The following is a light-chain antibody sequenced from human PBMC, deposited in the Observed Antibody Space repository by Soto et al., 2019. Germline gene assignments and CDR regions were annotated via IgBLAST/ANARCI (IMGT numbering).Light chain of an antibody. CDR1: TGAVTSGHY. J-gene: IGLJ2*01. CDR2: DTS. CDR3: LLSYSGVVV. V-gene: IGLV7-46*01. Sequence: QAVVTQVPSLTVSPGGTMILTCGSSTGAVTSGHYPYWFQQKPGQAPRTLIYDTSNKQSWTPARFSGSLLWGKAALTLSGAQPEDEADYYCLLSYSGVVVVGGGTKVTVL.